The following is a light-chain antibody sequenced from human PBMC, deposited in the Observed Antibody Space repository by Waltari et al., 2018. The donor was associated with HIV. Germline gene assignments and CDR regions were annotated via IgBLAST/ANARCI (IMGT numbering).Light chain of an antibody. CDR1: NSNIGAGFD. CDR2: DNN. Sequence: QSALPQPPSVPGAPGQSATISCSGSNSNIGAGFDVHRYQQVPGTAPRLLIYDNNNRPSGVPDRFSGSKSGTSASLAINGLQSEDEADYYCQSYDSRLSGSVVFGGGTKVTVL. CDR3: QSYDSRLSGSVV. J-gene: IGLJ2*01. V-gene: IGLV1-40*01.